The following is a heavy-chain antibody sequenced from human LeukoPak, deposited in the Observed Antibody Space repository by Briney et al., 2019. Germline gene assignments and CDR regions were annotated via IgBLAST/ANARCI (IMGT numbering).Heavy chain of an antibody. CDR1: GDPISSHSDY. Sequence: SETLSLTCTVSGDPISSHSDYKWTWIRQPPGKGLEWIGYSYHIGSTNYNPSLKSRVTISVDTSKNQFSLKLTSVTAADTAVYSCAREYSGFDYWGQGTLVTVSS. D-gene: IGHD5-12*01. CDR3: AREYSGFDY. J-gene: IGHJ4*02. V-gene: IGHV4-61*08. CDR2: SYHIGST.